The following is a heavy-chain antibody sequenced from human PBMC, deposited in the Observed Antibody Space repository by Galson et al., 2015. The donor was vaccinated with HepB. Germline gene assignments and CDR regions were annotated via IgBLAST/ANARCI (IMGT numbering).Heavy chain of an antibody. J-gene: IGHJ5*02. CDR3: ARGETYYNSGTFAPFDP. Sequence: SLRLSCAASGFTFSSYAMHWVRQAPGKGLEWVAVISYDGSNKYYADSVKGRFTISRDNSKNSLYLQMNGLRVEDTAVYFCARGETYYNSGTFAPFDPWGQGTLVTVSS. CDR1: GFTFSSYA. D-gene: IGHD3-10*01. V-gene: IGHV3-30-3*01. CDR2: ISYDGSNK.